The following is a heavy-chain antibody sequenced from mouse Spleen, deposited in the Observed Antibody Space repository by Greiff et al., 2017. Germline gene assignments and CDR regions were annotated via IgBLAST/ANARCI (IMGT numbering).Heavy chain of an antibody. J-gene: IGHJ3*01. Sequence: QVQLKQSGAELAKPGASVKMSCKASGYTFTSYWMHWVKQRPGQGLEWIGYINPSTGYTEYNQKFKDKATLTADKSSSTAYMQLSSLTSEDSAVYYCARSYDYDRGAWFAYWGQGTLVTVSA. V-gene: IGHV1-7*01. CDR1: GYTFTSYW. D-gene: IGHD2-4*01. CDR3: ARSYDYDRGAWFAY. CDR2: INPSTGYT.